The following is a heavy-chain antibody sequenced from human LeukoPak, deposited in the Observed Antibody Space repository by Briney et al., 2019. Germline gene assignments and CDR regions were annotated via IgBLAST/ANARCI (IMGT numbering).Heavy chain of an antibody. Sequence: PSETLSLTCAVYGGSFSGYYWSWIRQPPGKGLEWIGEINHSGSTNYNPSLKSRVTISVDTSKNQFSLQLSSVTAADTAVYYCARGRSYYYDSRGDYWGQGTLVTVSS. CDR1: GGSFSGYY. J-gene: IGHJ4*02. D-gene: IGHD3-22*01. V-gene: IGHV4-34*01. CDR2: INHSGST. CDR3: ARGRSYYYDSRGDY.